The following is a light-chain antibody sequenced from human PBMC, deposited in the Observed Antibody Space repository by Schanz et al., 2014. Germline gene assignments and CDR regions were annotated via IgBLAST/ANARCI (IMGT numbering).Light chain of an antibody. Sequence: DIQMTQSPSSLSASVGDRVTLTCRASQGISIYLAWYQQKPGKVPNLLIYAASTLHSGVPSRFSGSGSGTYFTLTISSVQPEDVATYYYQIYNIASWTFGQGTKVEIK. J-gene: IGKJ1*01. CDR1: QGISIY. CDR2: AAS. CDR3: QIYNIASWT. V-gene: IGKV1-27*01.